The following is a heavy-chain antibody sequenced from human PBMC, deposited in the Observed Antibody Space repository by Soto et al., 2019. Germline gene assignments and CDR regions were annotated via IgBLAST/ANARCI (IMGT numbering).Heavy chain of an antibody. J-gene: IGHJ6*02. Sequence: SVKVSCKASGGTFSSYAISWVRQAPGQGLEWMGGIIPIFGTANYAQKFQGRVTITADESTSTAYMELSSLRSEDTAVYYCARDDVATTSYYGMDVWGQGTTVTVSS. V-gene: IGHV1-69*13. CDR3: ARDDVATTSYYGMDV. CDR1: GGTFSSYA. D-gene: IGHD5-12*01. CDR2: IIPIFGTA.